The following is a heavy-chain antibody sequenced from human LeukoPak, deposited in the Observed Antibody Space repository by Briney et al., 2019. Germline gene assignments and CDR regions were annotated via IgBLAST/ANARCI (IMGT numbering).Heavy chain of an antibody. CDR3: ARVQNYYYNYMDV. V-gene: IGHV4-39*07. CDR1: GYSITSGTYY. Sequence: PSETLSLTCTVSGYSITSGTYYWGWIRQPPGKGLEWIGSIYHSGSTYYNPSLKSRVTISVDTSKNQFSLKLSSVTAADTAVYYCARVQNYYYNYMDVWGKGTTVTVSS. J-gene: IGHJ6*03. CDR2: IYHSGST.